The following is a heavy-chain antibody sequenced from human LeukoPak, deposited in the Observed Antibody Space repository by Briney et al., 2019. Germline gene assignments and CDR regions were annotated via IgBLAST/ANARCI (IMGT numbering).Heavy chain of an antibody. CDR1: GGSISSGSYY. J-gene: IGHJ4*02. D-gene: IGHD5-12*01. Sequence: SETLSLTCTVSGGSISSGSYYWGWIRQPPGKGLEWIGSIYYSGSTYYKPSLKSRVTISVDTSKNQFSLKLSSVTAADTAVYYCARVVLKGGYDYGLDYWGQGTLVTVSS. CDR2: IYYSGST. V-gene: IGHV4-39*07. CDR3: ARVVLKGGYDYGLDY.